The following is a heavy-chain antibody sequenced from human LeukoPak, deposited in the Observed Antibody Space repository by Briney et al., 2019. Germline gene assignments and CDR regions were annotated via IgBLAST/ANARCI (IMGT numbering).Heavy chain of an antibody. CDR2: INPNSGGT. CDR1: GYTFTGYY. CDR3: AREASSSWYVDVFDY. V-gene: IGHV1-2*02. D-gene: IGHD6-13*01. Sequence: GASVKVSCKASGYTFTGYYMYWVRQAPGQGLEWMGWINPNSGGTNYAQKFQGRVTMTRDTSISTAYMELSRLRSDDTAVYYCAREASSSWYVDVFDYWGQGTLVTVSS. J-gene: IGHJ4*02.